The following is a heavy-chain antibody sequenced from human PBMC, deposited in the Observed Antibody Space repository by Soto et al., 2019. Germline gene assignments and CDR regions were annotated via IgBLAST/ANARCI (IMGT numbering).Heavy chain of an antibody. Sequence: EVQLLDSGGGLRQPGGSLRLSCEVTGFTFHRFAMSWVRQAPGKGREWVSGISGRGDSGGSTYYADSVRGRFSISRDYSKNLVYLQMNRLRGEASAVYYCAKGNCLGAGGSSLFETWGQGTPVTIS. D-gene: IGHD2-21*02. J-gene: IGHJ4*02. V-gene: IGHV3-23*01. CDR2: ISGRGDSGGST. CDR1: GFTFHRFA. CDR3: AKGNCLGAGGSSLFET.